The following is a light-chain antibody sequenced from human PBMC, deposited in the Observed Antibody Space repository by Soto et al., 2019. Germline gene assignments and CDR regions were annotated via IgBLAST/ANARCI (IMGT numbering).Light chain of an antibody. CDR3: QQYNSGPRT. CDR1: QSVSSY. CDR2: GAS. J-gene: IGKJ2*01. Sequence: DIVMTQSPATLSVSPGERATLSCRASQSVSSYLAWYQQKPGQAPRLLIYGASTWASGIPSRFSGSGSGTDFTLTISSLQSEDVAVYYCQQYNSGPRTFGEGTKLEIK. V-gene: IGKV3-15*01.